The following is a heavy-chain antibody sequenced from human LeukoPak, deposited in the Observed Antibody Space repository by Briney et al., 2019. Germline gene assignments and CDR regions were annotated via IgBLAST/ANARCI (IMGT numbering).Heavy chain of an antibody. V-gene: IGHV4-34*01. Sequence: SETLSLTCAVYGGSFSGYYWSWIRQPPGKGLEWIGETNHSGSTNYNPSLKSRVTISVDTSKNQFSLKLSSVTAADTAVYYCARGSFAVLRYFNWLKTRGKKYNWFDPWGQGTLVTVSS. J-gene: IGHJ5*02. CDR3: ARGSFAVLRYFNWLKTRGKKYNWFDP. CDR2: TNHSGST. D-gene: IGHD3-9*01. CDR1: GGSFSGYY.